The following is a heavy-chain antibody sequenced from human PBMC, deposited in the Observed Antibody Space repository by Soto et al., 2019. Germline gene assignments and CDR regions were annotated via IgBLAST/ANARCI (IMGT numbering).Heavy chain of an antibody. CDR2: VWYDESDK. CDR1: GFPFSTYV. J-gene: IGHJ4*02. CDR3: ATRAYYYDSSGYFDY. V-gene: IGHV3-33*01. D-gene: IGHD3-22*01. Sequence: PGGSLRLSCAASGFPFSTYVMHWVRQAPGKGLEWVALVWYDESDKYYTDSVKGRFTISRDNSKNTLYLQMNSLRAEDTAVYYCATRAYYYDSSGYFDYWGQGTLVTVSS.